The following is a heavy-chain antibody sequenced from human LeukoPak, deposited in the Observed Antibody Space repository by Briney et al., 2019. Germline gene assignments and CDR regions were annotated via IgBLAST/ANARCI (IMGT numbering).Heavy chain of an antibody. V-gene: IGHV4-39*01. Sequence: SETLSLTCTVSCRYISSGRDYGGWIRQPPGKGLEWIGSIYYSGSTSYNPSLKSRVTISVDTSKNQFSLRLISVTAADAAVYSSATESSDSAFDYWGPGTLVTVSS. CDR1: CRYISSGRDY. CDR2: IYYSGST. J-gene: IGHJ4*02. D-gene: IGHD6-19*01. CDR3: ATESSDSAFDY.